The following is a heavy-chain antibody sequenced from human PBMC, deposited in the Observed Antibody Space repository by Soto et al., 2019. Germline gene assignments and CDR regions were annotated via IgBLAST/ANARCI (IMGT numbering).Heavy chain of an antibody. Sequence: ASVKVSCKASGYTFTSYGISWVRQAPGQGLEWMGWISAYNGNTNYAQKLQGRVTMTTDTSTSTAYMELRSLRSEDTAVYYCARDPSSGWYQDWYFDLWGRGTLVTVSS. J-gene: IGHJ2*01. CDR2: ISAYNGNT. D-gene: IGHD6-19*01. V-gene: IGHV1-18*01. CDR1: GYTFTSYG. CDR3: ARDPSSGWYQDWYFDL.